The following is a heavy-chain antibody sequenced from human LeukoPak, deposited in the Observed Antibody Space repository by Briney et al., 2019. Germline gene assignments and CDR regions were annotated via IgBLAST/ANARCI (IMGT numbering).Heavy chain of an antibody. J-gene: IGHJ5*02. Sequence: PGGSLRLSCTASGFTLGDYAMSWVRQAPGKGLEWVGFIRSKAYGGTTEYAASVKGRFTISRDDSKSIAYLQMNSLKTEDTAVYYCTLSEKILDPWGQGTLVTVSS. V-gene: IGHV3-49*04. CDR2: IRSKAYGGTT. CDR1: GFTLGDYA. CDR3: TLSEKILDP. D-gene: IGHD1-14*01.